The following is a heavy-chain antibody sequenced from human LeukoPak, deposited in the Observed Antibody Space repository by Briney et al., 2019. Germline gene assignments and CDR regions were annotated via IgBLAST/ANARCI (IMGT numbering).Heavy chain of an antibody. CDR2: IRSEAYGGTT. D-gene: IGHD6-13*01. CDR1: GFTFGDYG. CDR3: TRDPVAAVGTGYFDN. V-gene: IGHV3-49*04. J-gene: IGHJ4*02. Sequence: GGSLRLSCTASGFTFGDYGMSWVRQAPGKGLEWVGFIRSEAYGGTTEHAASVKGRFTISRDDSKSIAYLQMNSLKTEDTAVSYCTRDPVAAVGTGYFDNWGQGTLVTVSS.